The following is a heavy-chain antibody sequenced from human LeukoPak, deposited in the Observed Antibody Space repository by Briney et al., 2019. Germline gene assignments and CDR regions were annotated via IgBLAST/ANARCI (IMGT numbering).Heavy chain of an antibody. CDR1: GGSISSSSYY. D-gene: IGHD6-6*01. CDR2: IYYSGST. Sequence: PSETLSLTCTVSGGSISSSSYYWGWIRQPPGKGPEWIGSIYYSGSTYYNLSLKSRVTISVDTSKNQFSLKLSSVTAADTAVYYCARLFSIAAQRRLFWFDPWGQGTLVTVSS. V-gene: IGHV4-39*07. J-gene: IGHJ5*02. CDR3: ARLFSIAAQRRLFWFDP.